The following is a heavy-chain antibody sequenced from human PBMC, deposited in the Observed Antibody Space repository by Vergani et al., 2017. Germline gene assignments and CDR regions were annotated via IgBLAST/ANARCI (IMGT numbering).Heavy chain of an antibody. CDR1: GFTFSSYA. V-gene: IGHV3-23*04. CDR3: TTDNWNYSDAFDI. CDR2: ISGSGGST. D-gene: IGHD1-7*01. J-gene: IGHJ3*02. Sequence: EVQLVESGGGLVQPGGSLRLSCAASGFTFSSYAMSWVRQAPGKGLEWVSAISGSGGSTYYADSVKGRFTISRDNSKNTLYLQMNSLKTEDTAVYYCTTDNWNYSDAFDIWGQGTMVTVSS.